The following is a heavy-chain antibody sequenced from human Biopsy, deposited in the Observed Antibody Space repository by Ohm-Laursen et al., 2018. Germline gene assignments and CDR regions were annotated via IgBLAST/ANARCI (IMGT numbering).Heavy chain of an antibody. CDR1: EFNVDRNH. CDR3: AGAGGHSF. D-gene: IGHD3-16*01. Sequence: SLRLSCAASEFNVDRNHMNWVRQAPGKGLEWVSMIHGSGRTDYADSVKGRFTVCRDNSKDTVYLQMNALRVDDTAMYYCAGAGGHSFWGQGALVTVSS. J-gene: IGHJ4*02. CDR2: IHGSGRT. V-gene: IGHV3-66*01.